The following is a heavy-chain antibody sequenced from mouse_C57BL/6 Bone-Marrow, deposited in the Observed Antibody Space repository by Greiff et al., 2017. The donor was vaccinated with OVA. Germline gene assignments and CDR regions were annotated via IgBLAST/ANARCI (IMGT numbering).Heavy chain of an antibody. CDR3: ATPRVGGYYDYYAMDY. CDR1: GYTFTDYY. CDR2: INPNNGGT. Sequence: EVQLQQSGPELVKPGASVKISCKASGYTFTDYYMNWVKQSHGKSLEWIGDINPNNGGTSYNQKFKGKATLTVDKSSSTAYMELRSLTSEDSAVYYCATPRVGGYYDYYAMDYWGQGTSVTVSS. V-gene: IGHV1-26*01. D-gene: IGHD2-3*01. J-gene: IGHJ4*01.